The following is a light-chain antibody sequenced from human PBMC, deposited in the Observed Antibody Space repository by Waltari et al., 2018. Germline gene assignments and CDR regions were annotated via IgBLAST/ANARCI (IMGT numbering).Light chain of an antibody. V-gene: IGKV3-20*01. Sequence: EIVLTQSPGTMSLSPGDRATLSCRASQSVTASQVAWYQQKPGQAPRLLIYGASTRATGTPDRFSGTGSGTDFILTISGLEPEDLAVYFCQQYGSSIPFTFGPGTKV. J-gene: IGKJ3*01. CDR2: GAS. CDR1: QSVTASQ. CDR3: QQYGSSIPFT.